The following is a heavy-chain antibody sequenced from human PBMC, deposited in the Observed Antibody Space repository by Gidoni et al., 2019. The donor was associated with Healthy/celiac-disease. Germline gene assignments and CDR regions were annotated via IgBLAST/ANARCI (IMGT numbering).Heavy chain of an antibody. Sequence: EVQLLESGGGLVQPGGSLRLSCAASGFTFSSYAMSWVRQAPGKGLEWVSAISGSGGSTYYADSVKGRFTSSRDKSKNTLYLQMNSLRAEDTAVYYCAKSRERSAMVTTPFDYWGQGTLVTVSS. CDR2: ISGSGGST. J-gene: IGHJ4*02. CDR1: GFTFSSYA. V-gene: IGHV3-23*01. D-gene: IGHD5-18*01. CDR3: AKSRERSAMVTTPFDY.